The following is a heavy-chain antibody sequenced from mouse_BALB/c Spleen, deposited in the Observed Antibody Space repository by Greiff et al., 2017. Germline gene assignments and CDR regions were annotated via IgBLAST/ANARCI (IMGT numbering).Heavy chain of an antibody. D-gene: IGHD3-2*01. Sequence: EVKLVESGGGLVQPGGSRKLSCAASGFTFSSFGMHWVRQAPEKGLEWVAYISSGSSTIYYADTVKGRFTISRDNPKNTLFLQMTSLRSEDTAMYYCARDSSGLSWFAYWGQGTLVTVSA. CDR1: GFTFSSFG. V-gene: IGHV5-17*02. CDR2: ISSGSSTI. CDR3: ARDSSGLSWFAY. J-gene: IGHJ3*01.